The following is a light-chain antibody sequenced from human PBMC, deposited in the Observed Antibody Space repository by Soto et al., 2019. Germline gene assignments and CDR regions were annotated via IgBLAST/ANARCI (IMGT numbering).Light chain of an antibody. CDR3: QQYYSWPLT. V-gene: IGKV3D-15*01. CDR1: QSFNSN. J-gene: IGKJ4*01. CDR2: GTS. Sequence: ELVMTQSPATLSVSPGERATLSCRASQSFNSNVAWYQQKPGQAPRLLIYGTSTRVTGILARFSGSGSGTEFTLTISSLQSEDFAVYYCQQYYSWPLTFGGGTKVDIK.